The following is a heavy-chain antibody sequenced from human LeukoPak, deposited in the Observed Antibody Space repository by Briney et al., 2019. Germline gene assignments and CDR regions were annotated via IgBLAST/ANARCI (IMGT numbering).Heavy chain of an antibody. CDR3: ARSWSAVDY. Sequence: GGSLRLSCAASGFTFTSYGMNRVRQAPGKGLEWVSYISSSGSTIYYADSVKGRFTISRDNAKNSLYLQMNSLRAEDTAVYYCARSWSAVDYWGQGTLVTVSS. J-gene: IGHJ4*02. CDR2: ISSSGSTI. D-gene: IGHD6-25*01. CDR1: GFTFTSYG. V-gene: IGHV3-48*04.